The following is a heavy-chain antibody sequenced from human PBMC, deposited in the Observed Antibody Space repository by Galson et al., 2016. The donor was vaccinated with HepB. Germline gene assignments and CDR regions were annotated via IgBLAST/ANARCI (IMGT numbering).Heavy chain of an antibody. Sequence: SLRLSCAASGFTFDDYAMHWVRQAPGKGLEWVSGISWNSGSIGYADSVKGRFTISRDNAKNSLYLQMNSLRAEDTALYYCAKGDSSGYLYYFDYWGQGTLVTVSS. CDR1: GFTFDDYA. D-gene: IGHD3-22*01. V-gene: IGHV3-9*01. J-gene: IGHJ4*02. CDR3: AKGDSSGYLYYFDY. CDR2: ISWNSGSI.